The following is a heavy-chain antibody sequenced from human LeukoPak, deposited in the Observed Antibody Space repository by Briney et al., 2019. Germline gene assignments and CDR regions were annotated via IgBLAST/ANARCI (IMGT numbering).Heavy chain of an antibody. V-gene: IGHV1-2*02. Sequence: GASVKVSCKASGYTFTAYYMHWVRQAPGQGLEWMGWINPNSGGTNYAQKFQGRVTMTRDTSISTAYMELSRLRSDDTAVYYCARDVGRLVIMGATGHFDYWGQGTLVTVSS. D-gene: IGHD1-26*01. J-gene: IGHJ4*02. CDR2: INPNSGGT. CDR3: ARDVGRLVIMGATGHFDY. CDR1: GYTFTAYY.